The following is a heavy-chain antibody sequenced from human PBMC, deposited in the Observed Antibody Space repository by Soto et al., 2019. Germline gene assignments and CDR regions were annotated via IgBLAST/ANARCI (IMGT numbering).Heavy chain of an antibody. D-gene: IGHD3-22*01. CDR1: GYSFAGYW. CDR3: ARQIYDSDTGPNFQYYFDA. J-gene: IGHJ4*02. CDR2: IDPSDSQT. Sequence: HGESLKISCKGSGYSFAGYWITWVRQKPGKGLEWMGRIDPSDSQTYYSPSFRGHVTISATKSITTVFLQWSSLRASDTAMYYCARQIYDSDTGPNFQYYFDAWGQGTRSPSPQ. V-gene: IGHV5-10-1*01.